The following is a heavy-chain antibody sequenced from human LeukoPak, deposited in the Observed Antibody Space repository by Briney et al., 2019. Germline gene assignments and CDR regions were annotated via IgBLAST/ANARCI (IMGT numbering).Heavy chain of an antibody. CDR3: ARVSVGSGYDAFEI. D-gene: IGHD6-19*01. J-gene: IGHJ3*02. V-gene: IGHV1-46*01. CDR2: INPSDGST. CDR1: GYTFTSYY. Sequence: ASVKVSCKASGYTFTSYYMNRVRQAPGQGLEWMGKINPSDGSTDFAQNFQGRVTMTRDTSTSTVYMELSSLRFEDTAVYYCARVSVGSGYDAFEIWGQGTMVTVSS.